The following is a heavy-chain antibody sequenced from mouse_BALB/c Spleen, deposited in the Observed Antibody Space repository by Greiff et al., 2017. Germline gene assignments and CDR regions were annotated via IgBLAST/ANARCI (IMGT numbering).Heavy chain of an antibody. Sequence: EVKVIESGGGLVKPGGSLKLSCAASGFTFSSYAMYWVRQTPEKRLEWVATISDGGSYTYYPDSVKGRFTISRDNAKNNLYLQMSSLKSEDTAMYYCARGGITTATFDYWGQGTTLTVSS. V-gene: IGHV5-4*02. J-gene: IGHJ2*01. CDR3: ARGGITTATFDY. D-gene: IGHD1-2*01. CDR1: GFTFSSYA. CDR2: ISDGGSYT.